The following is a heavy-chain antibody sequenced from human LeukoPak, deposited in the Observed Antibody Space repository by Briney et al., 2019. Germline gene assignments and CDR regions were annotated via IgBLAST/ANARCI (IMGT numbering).Heavy chain of an antibody. J-gene: IGHJ4*02. CDR1: GGTFSSYA. V-gene: IGHV1-69*05. CDR2: VIPIFGTA. D-gene: IGHD4-23*01. Sequence: VASVKVSCKASGGTFSSYAISWARQAPGQGLEWMGGVIPIFGTANYAQKFQGRVTITTDESTSTAYMELSSLRSEDTAVYYCAISTHYGGNSEYYFDYWGQGTLVTVSS. CDR3: AISTHYGGNSEYYFDY.